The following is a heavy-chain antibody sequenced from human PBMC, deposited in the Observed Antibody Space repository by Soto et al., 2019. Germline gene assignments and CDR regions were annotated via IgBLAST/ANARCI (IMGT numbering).Heavy chain of an antibody. D-gene: IGHD3-10*01. Sequence: ASVKVSCKASGYTFTSYAMHLVRPAPRQKPEWMGWINAGNGNTKYSQKFQGRVTITRDTSASTAYMELSSLRSEDTAVYYCARFRNYYGSGSYYFLRDYYYYGMDVWGQGTTVTVSS. CDR2: INAGNGNT. CDR3: ARFRNYYGSGSYYFLRDYYYYGMDV. J-gene: IGHJ6*02. CDR1: GYTFTSYA. V-gene: IGHV1-3*01.